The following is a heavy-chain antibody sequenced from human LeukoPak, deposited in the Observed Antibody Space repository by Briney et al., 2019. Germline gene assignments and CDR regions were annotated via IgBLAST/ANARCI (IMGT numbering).Heavy chain of an antibody. J-gene: IGHJ4*02. CDR1: GFTFSSYG. CDR3: ARADYSGYDLRY. D-gene: IGHD5-12*01. Sequence: GGSLRLSCAASGFTFSSYGMHWVRQAPGKGLEWVADIWYDGSNKYYADSVKGRFTISRDNSKNTLYLQMNSLRAEDTAVYYCARADYSGYDLRYWGQGTLVTVSS. CDR2: IWYDGSNK. V-gene: IGHV3-33*01.